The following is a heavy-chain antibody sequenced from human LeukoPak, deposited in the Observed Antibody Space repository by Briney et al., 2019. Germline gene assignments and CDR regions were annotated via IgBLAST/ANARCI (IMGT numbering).Heavy chain of an antibody. CDR3: ARGLGYGDYDAFDI. CDR2: IYTSGST. Sequence: PSETLSLTCTVSGGSISSGSYYWSWIRQPAGKGLEWIGRIYTSGSTNYNPSLKSRVTISVDTSKNQSSLKLSSVTAADTAVYYCARGLGYGDYDAFDIWGQGTMVTVSS. D-gene: IGHD4-17*01. CDR1: GGSISSGSYY. V-gene: IGHV4-61*02. J-gene: IGHJ3*02.